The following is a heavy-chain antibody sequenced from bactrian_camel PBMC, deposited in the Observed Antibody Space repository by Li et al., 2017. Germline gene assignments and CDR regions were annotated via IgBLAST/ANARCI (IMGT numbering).Heavy chain of an antibody. D-gene: IGHD6*01. CDR2: VYIGGGGGNP. CDR1: RVTTSAATSSYSLC. J-gene: IGHJ4*01. V-gene: IGHV3S1*01. Sequence: HVQLVESGGGPVQAGGSLRLSCVVSRVTTSAATSSYSLCLAWFRQAAGKEREGVAVVYIGGGGGNPYYGDHVNGRFTISRDDSKRTLYLEMNTLKPDDTAMYYCAADPSDRTVCSWRSSWNFQGQGTQVTVS.